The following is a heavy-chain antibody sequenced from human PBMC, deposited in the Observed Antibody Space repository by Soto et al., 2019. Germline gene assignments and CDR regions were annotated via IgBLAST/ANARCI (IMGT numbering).Heavy chain of an antibody. CDR2: IYVTGAV. CDR3: ARLRIATNNYKWFDP. CDR1: GAALNSGNYY. V-gene: IGHV4-31*03. J-gene: IGHJ5*02. Sequence: SETLSLTCSVSGAALNSGNYYWSWIRQVPGKGLEWIGHIYVTGAVDYNPSLRDRITISQDTSERQFSLNLRLVTAADTAVYYCARLRIATNNYKWFDPWGQGPLVTVSS. D-gene: IGHD2-21*01.